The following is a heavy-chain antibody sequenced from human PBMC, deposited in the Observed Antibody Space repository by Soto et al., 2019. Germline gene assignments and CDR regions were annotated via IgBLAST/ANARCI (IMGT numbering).Heavy chain of an antibody. CDR2: INAGNGNT. CDR1: GYSVTSYA. CDR3: ARGVENIVVVLDVFGYYGMDV. V-gene: IGHV1-3*01. D-gene: IGHD2-2*01. Sequence: ASVKVSCKASGYSVTSYAIYWVRQAPGQRLEWMGWINAGNGNTKYSQKLQGRVTFTGDTSASTAHMELSSLRSEDTAVYFCARGVENIVVVLDVFGYYGMDVWG. J-gene: IGHJ6*02.